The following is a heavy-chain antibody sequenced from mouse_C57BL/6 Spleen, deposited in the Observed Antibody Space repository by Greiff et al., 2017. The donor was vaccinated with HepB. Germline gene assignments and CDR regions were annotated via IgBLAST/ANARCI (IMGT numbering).Heavy chain of an antibody. Sequence: EVMLVESGGGLVKPGGSLKLSCAASGFTFSSYAMSWVRQTPEKRLEWVATISDGGSYTYYPDNVKGRFTISRDNAKNNLYLQMSHLKSEDTAMYYCARDRSDYDNFDYWGQGTTLTVSS. D-gene: IGHD2-4*01. CDR1: GFTFSSYA. CDR3: ARDRSDYDNFDY. V-gene: IGHV5-4*01. J-gene: IGHJ2*01. CDR2: ISDGGSYT.